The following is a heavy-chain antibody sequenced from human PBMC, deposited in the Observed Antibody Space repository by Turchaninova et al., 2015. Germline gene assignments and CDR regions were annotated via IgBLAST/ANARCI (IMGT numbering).Heavy chain of an antibody. CDR2: LSWSGGSI. CDR3: AKDSRTYGFDY. Sequence: EVRLVESGGGFVQPGRSLRLYCAASGFTFGDYAMHWVRHAPGKGLEWVSGLSWSGGSIGYADSVKGRLTISRDNAKNSLYLQMNSLGPEDTALYYCAKDSRTYGFDYWGQGALVIVSS. D-gene: IGHD4-17*01. CDR1: GFTFGDYA. J-gene: IGHJ4*02. V-gene: IGHV3-9*01.